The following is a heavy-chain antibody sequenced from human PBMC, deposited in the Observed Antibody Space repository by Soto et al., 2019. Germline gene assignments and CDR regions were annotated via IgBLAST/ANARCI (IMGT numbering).Heavy chain of an antibody. D-gene: IGHD3-22*01. J-gene: IGHJ4*02. V-gene: IGHV3-11*01. CDR3: TRSDYDTSGYTDY. Sequence: QVHLMESGGGLVKPGGSLRLSCAASGFAFSAYYMSWIRQAPGKGLEWLSYISESGTTIYYADSVKGRFTISRDNAKNSLYLQMNSLRVEDTAVYYCTRSDYDTSGYTDYLGQGTLVTVSS. CDR1: GFAFSAYY. CDR2: ISESGTTI.